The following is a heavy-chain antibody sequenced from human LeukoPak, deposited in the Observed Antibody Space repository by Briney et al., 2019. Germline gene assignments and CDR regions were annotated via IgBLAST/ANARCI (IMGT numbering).Heavy chain of an antibody. CDR3: AKDAFIPFYYDSSGYPAVGVDSDY. J-gene: IGHJ4*02. CDR2: ISGSGGST. D-gene: IGHD3-22*01. V-gene: IGHV3-23*01. Sequence: GGSLRLSCAASGFTFSSYAMSWVRQAPGKGLEWVSAISGSGGSTYYADSVKGRFTISRDNSKNTLYLQMNSLRAEDTAVYYCAKDAFIPFYYDSSGYPAVGVDSDYWGQGTLVTVSS. CDR1: GFTFSSYA.